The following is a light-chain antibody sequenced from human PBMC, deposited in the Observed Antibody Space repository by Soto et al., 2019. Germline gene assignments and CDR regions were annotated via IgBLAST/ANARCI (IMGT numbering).Light chain of an antibody. V-gene: IGLV2-11*01. J-gene: IGLJ3*02. CDR2: DVS. CDR3: CSYAGSYTWV. Sequence: QSALTQPRSVSVSPGQSGTISCTGTSRDVGGYNYVSWYQQHPGKAPKLMIYDVSQRPSGVPDRFSGSKSGNTASLTISGLQAEDEADYYFCSYAGSYTWVFGGGTQLTVL. CDR1: SRDVGGYNY.